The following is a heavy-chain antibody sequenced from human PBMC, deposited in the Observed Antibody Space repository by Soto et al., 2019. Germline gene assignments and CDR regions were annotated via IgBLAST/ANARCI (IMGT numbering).Heavy chain of an antibody. D-gene: IGHD4-17*01. V-gene: IGHV3-21*01. CDR2: ISSSSSYI. CDR1: GFTFSSYS. CDR3: ARDTTTVTFFDY. Sequence: EVQLVESGGGLVKPGGSLKLSCAASGFTFSSYSMNWVRQAPGKGLEWVSSISSSSSYIYYADSVKGRFTISRDNAKNSLYLQMNSPRAEDTAVYYCARDTTTVTFFDYWGQGTLVTVSS. J-gene: IGHJ4*02.